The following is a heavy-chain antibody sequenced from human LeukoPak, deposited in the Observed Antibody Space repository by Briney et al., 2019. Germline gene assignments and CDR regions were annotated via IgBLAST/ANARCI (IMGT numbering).Heavy chain of an antibody. CDR3: AGIFGGPVSRRFDP. V-gene: IGHV4-34*01. J-gene: IGHJ5*02. Sequence: SETLSLTCAVYGGSFSGYYWGWIRQPPGKALEWIGSVYYSGTTSYNPSLKSRVTISVDMSKNHFSLRLSSVTAADTAMYYCAGIFGGPVSRRFDPWGQGTLVTVSS. CDR1: GGSFSGYY. CDR2: VYYSGTT. D-gene: IGHD4-23*01.